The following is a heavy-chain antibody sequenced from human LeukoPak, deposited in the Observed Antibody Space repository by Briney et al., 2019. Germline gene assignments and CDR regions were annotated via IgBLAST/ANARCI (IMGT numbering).Heavy chain of an antibody. CDR1: GFTFSSYS. V-gene: IGHV3-30*02. CDR2: IRYDGSNT. J-gene: IGHJ4*02. Sequence: PGGSLRLSCAAYGFTFSSYSMNWVRQAPGKGLEWVTFIRYDGSNTYYADSVKGRFTISRDNSKNTLYLQMNSLRVEDTAVYYCAKGGCSGGSCYRDFDYWGQGTLVTVSS. D-gene: IGHD2-15*01. CDR3: AKGGCSGGSCYRDFDY.